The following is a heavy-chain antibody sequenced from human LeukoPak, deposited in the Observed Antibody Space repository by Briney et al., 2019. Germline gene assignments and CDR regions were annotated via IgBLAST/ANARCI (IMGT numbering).Heavy chain of an antibody. CDR2: ISGSGGST. J-gene: IGHJ4*02. CDR1: GFTFSSYA. Sequence: GGALRLSCAASGFTFSSYAMSWVRQAPGKGLEWVSAISGSGGSTYYADSVKGRFTISRDNSKNTLYLQMNSLRAEDTAVYYCAKDQTYSSGWFDYWGQGTLVTVSS. V-gene: IGHV3-23*01. D-gene: IGHD6-19*01. CDR3: AKDQTYSSGWFDY.